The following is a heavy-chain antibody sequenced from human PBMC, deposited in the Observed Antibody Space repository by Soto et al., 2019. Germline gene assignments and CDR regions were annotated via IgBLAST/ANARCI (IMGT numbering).Heavy chain of an antibody. D-gene: IGHD6-19*01. CDR2: ISASNGNT. CDR1: GYTFTSYG. V-gene: IGHV1-18*01. J-gene: IGHJ5*02. CDR3: ARVEKWLDPP. Sequence: QVQLVQSGAEVKKPGSSVKVSCKASGYTFTSYGISWVRQAPGQGLEWMGWISASNGNTNYAQKLQGRVTMTTDTSTSTTYMELRSLRPDPTAVSYCARVEKWLDPPWFQGTMVTVSS.